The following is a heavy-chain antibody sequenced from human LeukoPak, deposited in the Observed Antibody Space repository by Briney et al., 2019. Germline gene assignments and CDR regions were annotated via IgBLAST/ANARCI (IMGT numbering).Heavy chain of an antibody. CDR3: ARGGSGWPIDY. J-gene: IGHJ4*02. Sequence: GASVKVSCKASGYTFTSFDFNWVRQASGQGLEWMGWMNPSSGNTGYAQKFQGRLTMTRNTSISTAYLGLSSLTSEDTAVYYCARGGSGWPIDYWGQGTLVTVSS. CDR1: GYTFTSFD. V-gene: IGHV1-8*01. CDR2: MNPSSGNT. D-gene: IGHD6-19*01.